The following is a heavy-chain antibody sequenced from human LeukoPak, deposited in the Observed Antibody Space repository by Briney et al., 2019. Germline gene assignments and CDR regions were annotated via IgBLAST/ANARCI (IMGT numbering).Heavy chain of an antibody. CDR2: IYYSGST. Sequence: SQTLSLTCTVSGGSISSGGYYWSWIRQHPGKGLEWIGYIYYSGSTYYNPSLKSRVTISVDTSKNQFSLKLSSVTAADTAVYYCARASSGYYLNPDYWGQGTLVTVPS. V-gene: IGHV4-31*03. CDR1: GGSISSGGYY. J-gene: IGHJ4*02. D-gene: IGHD3-22*01. CDR3: ARASSGYYLNPDY.